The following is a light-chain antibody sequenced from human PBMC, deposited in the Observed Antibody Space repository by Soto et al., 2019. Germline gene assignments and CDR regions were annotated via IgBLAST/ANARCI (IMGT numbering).Light chain of an antibody. Sequence: DVPMTQAPSSLSASVGDRVTITSRASQGISNYLAWYQQKPGKVPKLLIYAASILQSGVASRFSGSGSGTDFTLTISSLQPEDVATYYCQKYNSAPRTFGGGTKVEIK. CDR2: AAS. J-gene: IGKJ4*01. CDR1: QGISNY. V-gene: IGKV1-27*01. CDR3: QKYNSAPRT.